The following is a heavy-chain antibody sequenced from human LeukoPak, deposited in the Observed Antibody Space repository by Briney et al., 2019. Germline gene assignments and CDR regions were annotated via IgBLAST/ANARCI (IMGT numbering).Heavy chain of an antibody. J-gene: IGHJ4*02. CDR2: IYYSGST. CDR3: ARDHGFRFDY. CDR1: GGSISSHY. V-gene: IGHV4-59*11. D-gene: IGHD4-17*01. Sequence: PSETLSLNCTVSGGSISSHYWSWIRQPPGKGLEWIGYIYYSGSTNYNPSLKSRVTISVDTSKNQFSLKLSSVTAADTAVYYCARDHGFRFDYWGQGTLVTVSS.